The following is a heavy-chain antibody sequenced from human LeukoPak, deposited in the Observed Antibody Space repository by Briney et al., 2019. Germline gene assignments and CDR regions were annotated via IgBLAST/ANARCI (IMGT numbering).Heavy chain of an antibody. CDR2: ISGSGGST. J-gene: IGHJ4*02. D-gene: IGHD6-13*01. CDR1: GFTFSSYA. Sequence: PGGSLRLSCAASGFTFSSYAMSWVRQAPGKGLEWVSGISGSGGSTYYADSVKGRFTISRDNSKNTLYLQMNSLRAEDTAVYYCARDEAAAGTTYPYYWGQGTLVTVSS. V-gene: IGHV3-23*01. CDR3: ARDEAAAGTTYPYY.